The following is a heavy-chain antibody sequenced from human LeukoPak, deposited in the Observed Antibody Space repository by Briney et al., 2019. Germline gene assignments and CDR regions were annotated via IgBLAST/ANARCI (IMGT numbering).Heavy chain of an antibody. D-gene: IGHD3-22*01. V-gene: IGHV3-21*06. CDR1: GFTFSNYN. Sequence: PGGSLRLSCAASGFTFSNYNMNWVRQAPGKGLEWVSSISTGSNHIFYADSVKGRFTVSRENAKNSLYLQMNSLRAEDTAVYYCARRDSGGYCFDYWGQGTLVTVSS. CDR3: ARRDSGGYCFDY. J-gene: IGHJ4*02. CDR2: ISTGSNHI.